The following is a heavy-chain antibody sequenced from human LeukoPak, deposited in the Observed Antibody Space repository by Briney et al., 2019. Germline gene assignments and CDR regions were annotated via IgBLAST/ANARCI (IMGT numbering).Heavy chain of an antibody. CDR3: ARAKRETSTRPWTSGMDV. V-gene: IGHV3-13*01. CDR2: LGSAGDK. J-gene: IGHJ6*02. CDR1: GFTLSDYD. Sequence: GGSLRLSCAASGFTLSDYDIHWVRQPIGKGLDWVSGLGSAGDKYHAGSERGRFTISREDAENTVYLQMNGLRPEDTAIYYCARAKRETSTRPWTSGMDVWGQGARVTVSS. D-gene: IGHD3/OR15-3a*01.